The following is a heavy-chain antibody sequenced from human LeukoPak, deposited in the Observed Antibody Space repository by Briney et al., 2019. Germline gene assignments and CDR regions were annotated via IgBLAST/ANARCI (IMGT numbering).Heavy chain of an antibody. Sequence: GGSLRLSCAASGFTFSSYTMNWVRQAPGKGLEWVSGISASGGSTYYADSVKGRFTISRDNSKNTLYLQMNSLRAEDTAVYYCAKDESRSYYGPIRYYFDYWGQGTLVTVSS. J-gene: IGHJ4*02. CDR2: ISASGGST. CDR3: AKDESRSYYGPIRYYFDY. CDR1: GFTFSSYT. V-gene: IGHV3-23*01. D-gene: IGHD1-26*01.